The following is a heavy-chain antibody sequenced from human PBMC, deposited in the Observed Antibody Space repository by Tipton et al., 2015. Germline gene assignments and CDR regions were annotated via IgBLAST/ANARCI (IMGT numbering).Heavy chain of an antibody. CDR2: ISNDGSHK. Sequence: SLRLSCAASGFTFSSFGMHWVRLAPGKGLEWLTFISNDGSHKYFGDSVEGRFSVSRDNSKSTLYLQLNSLRVEDTAVYYCAKPRDSLDYLMYFDDWGRGTLVTVSS. D-gene: IGHD2/OR15-2a*01. CDR3: AKPRDSLDYLMYFDD. CDR1: GFTFSSFG. J-gene: IGHJ4*02. V-gene: IGHV3-30*18.